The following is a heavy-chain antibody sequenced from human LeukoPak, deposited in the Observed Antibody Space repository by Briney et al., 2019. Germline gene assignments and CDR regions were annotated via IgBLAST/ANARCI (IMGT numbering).Heavy chain of an antibody. CDR2: ISYDGSNK. CDR1: GFTFSSYG. CDR3: AKDYYRRFYYFDY. V-gene: IGHV3-30*18. D-gene: IGHD3-10*01. Sequence: GGSLRLSCAASGFTFSSYGMPWVGKAPGKGLEWVAVISYDGSNKYYADSVKGRFTISRDNSKNTLYLQMNSLRAEDTAMYYCAKDYYRRFYYFDYWGQGTLVTVSS. J-gene: IGHJ4*02.